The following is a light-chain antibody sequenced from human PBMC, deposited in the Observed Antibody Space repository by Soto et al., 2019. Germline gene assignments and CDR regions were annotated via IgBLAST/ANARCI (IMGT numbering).Light chain of an antibody. CDR1: SSDVGGYNY. J-gene: IGLJ2*01. V-gene: IGLV2-14*01. CDR2: DVS. Sequence: QSVLTQPASVSGSPGQSITISCTGTSSDVGGYNYVSWYQQHPGKAPKLMIYDVSSRPSGVSNRFSGSKSGNTASLTISGLQAEDEADYYCSSYTSSGVVFGGGTQLTVL. CDR3: SSYTSSGVV.